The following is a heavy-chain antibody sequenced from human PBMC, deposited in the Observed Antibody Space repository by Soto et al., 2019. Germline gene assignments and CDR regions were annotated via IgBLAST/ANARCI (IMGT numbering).Heavy chain of an antibody. CDR3: AKGRSYYYYYGVDV. Sequence: GGSMRLSCAASGFTFRSCAMGWVRQAPGKGLEWVSDIIDSGASTYYADSVKGRFTISRDNSKSTLYLQMNSLRAEDTALYYCAKGRSYYYYYGVDVWGQGTTVTVSS. V-gene: IGHV3-23*01. CDR2: IIDSGAST. J-gene: IGHJ6*02. CDR1: GFTFRSCA.